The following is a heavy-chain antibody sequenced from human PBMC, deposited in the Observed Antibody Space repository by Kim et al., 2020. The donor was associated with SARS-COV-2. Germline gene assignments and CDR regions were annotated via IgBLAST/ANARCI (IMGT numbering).Heavy chain of an antibody. CDR2: IYYSGST. J-gene: IGHJ5*02. V-gene: IGHV4-39*01. CDR1: GGSISSSSYY. D-gene: IGHD3-10*01. CDR3: ASRYGSGRNWFDP. Sequence: SETLSLTCTVSGGSISSSSYYWGWIRQPPGKGLEWIGSIYYSGSTYYNPSLKSRVTISVDTSKNQFSLKLSSVTAADTAVYYCASRYGSGRNWFDPWGQGTLVTVSS.